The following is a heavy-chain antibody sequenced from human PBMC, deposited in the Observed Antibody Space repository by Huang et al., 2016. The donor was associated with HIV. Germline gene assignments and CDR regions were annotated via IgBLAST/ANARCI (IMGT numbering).Heavy chain of an antibody. CDR3: ARSGFGVVITTTLDYYYMDV. J-gene: IGHJ6*03. CDR2: IRVYNGDT. D-gene: IGHD3-3*01. Sequence: QVQLVQSGAEVKKPGASVKVSCEASNYNFGSHGISWVRQAPGQGLEWMGWIRVYNGDTKYGQKCQGRVTMTRETSTRTAYMELTSLRFDDTAVYYCARSGFGVVITTTLDYYYMDVWGTGTTVTVSS. CDR1: NYNFGSHG. V-gene: IGHV1-18*01.